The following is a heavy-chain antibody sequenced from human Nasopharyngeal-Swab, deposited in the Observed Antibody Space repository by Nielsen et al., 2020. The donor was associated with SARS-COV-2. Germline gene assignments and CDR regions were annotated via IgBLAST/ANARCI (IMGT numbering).Heavy chain of an antibody. V-gene: IGHV3-73*01. CDR2: IRTKANNYAT. CDR3: CSGAGTDS. D-gene: IGHD3-10*02. Sequence: GRSLRLSCAASGFTFTGSAMHWVRQASGQGREWLGRIRTKANNYATAYAASVKGRFTISRDDSANTAYLEMNSLKTEDTAVYYCCSGAGTDSWGQGTLVTVSS. J-gene: IGHJ5*01. CDR1: GFTFTGSA.